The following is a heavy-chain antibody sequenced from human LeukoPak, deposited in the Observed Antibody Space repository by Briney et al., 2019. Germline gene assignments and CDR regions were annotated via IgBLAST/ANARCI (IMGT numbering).Heavy chain of an antibody. D-gene: IGHD1-26*01. CDR1: GFTVSSDW. CDR3: SKDLGL. Sequence: AGSLRLSCAASGFTVSSDWMYWVRQAPGKGPVWVSRINPDGTYIDYADSVKGRFTISRDDAKNTLYLQMNSLRADDTALYYCSKDLGLWGQGTLVTVSS. V-gene: IGHV3-74*01. J-gene: IGHJ4*02. CDR2: INPDGTYI.